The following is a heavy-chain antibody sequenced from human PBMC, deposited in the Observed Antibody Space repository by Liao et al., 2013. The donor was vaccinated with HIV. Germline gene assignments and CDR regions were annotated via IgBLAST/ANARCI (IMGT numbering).Heavy chain of an antibody. CDR1: GVSISDSFS. Sequence: QVQLQESGPGLVKPSQTLSLTCTVSGVSISDSFSWTWVRQSPGRALQWIGYIYFNGGTFSNPSLRSRVTISVDTSRNRFSLNLRSVTAADTAVYYCVRERSSMPRGLKISYMDVWGEGTTVTVSS. CDR3: VRERSSMPRGLKISYMDV. V-gene: IGHV4-30-2*06. CDR2: IYFNGGT. J-gene: IGHJ6*04. D-gene: IGHD3-10*01.